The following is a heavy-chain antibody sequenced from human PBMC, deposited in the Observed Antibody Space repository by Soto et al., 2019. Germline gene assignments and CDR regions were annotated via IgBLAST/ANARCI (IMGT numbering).Heavy chain of an antibody. J-gene: IGHJ4*02. D-gene: IGHD6-13*01. V-gene: IGHV4-31*03. CDR3: ARTAAGKALDF. Sequence: QVQLQESGPGLVKPSQTLSLTCTVSGGSISSGGYYWSWVRQHPGKGLEWIGYIFYSGTTYYNPSPKSRVTISVDTSNNQFSLKLSSVTAADTAVYYCARTAAGKALDFWGQGTLVTVPS. CDR1: GGSISSGGYY. CDR2: IFYSGTT.